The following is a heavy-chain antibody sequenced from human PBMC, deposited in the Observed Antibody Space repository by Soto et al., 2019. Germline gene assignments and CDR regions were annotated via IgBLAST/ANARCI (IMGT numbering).Heavy chain of an antibody. CDR1: GYTFTGYY. CDR3: ARGSGASLYYYDSSGSNNWFDP. V-gene: IGHV1-2*04. D-gene: IGHD3-22*01. Sequence: ASVKVSCKASGYTFTGYYMHWVRQAPGKRLERKGRINPNSGGTNYAQKFQGWVTMTRDTSISTAYMELSRLRSDDTAVYYCARGSGASLYYYDSSGSNNWFDPWGQGTLVTVSS. J-gene: IGHJ5*02. CDR2: INPNSGGT.